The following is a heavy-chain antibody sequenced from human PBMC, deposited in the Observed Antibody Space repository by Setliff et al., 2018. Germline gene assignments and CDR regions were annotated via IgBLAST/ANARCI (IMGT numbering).Heavy chain of an antibody. Sequence: APVKVSCKTSGYNFITLGINWVRQAPGQGLEWVGWISPYSGKTDYAQKFQGRVIMTIDSSTTTAYMELKNLRSDDTAVYFCARGRGPDIVVTIPGDYWGQGTQVTVSS. J-gene: IGHJ4*02. CDR2: ISPYSGKT. V-gene: IGHV1-18*01. CDR1: GYNFITLG. CDR3: ARGRGPDIVVTIPGDY. D-gene: IGHD2-15*01.